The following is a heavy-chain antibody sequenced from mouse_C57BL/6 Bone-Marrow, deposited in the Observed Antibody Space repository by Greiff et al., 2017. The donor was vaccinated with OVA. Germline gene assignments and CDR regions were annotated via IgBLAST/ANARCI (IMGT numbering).Heavy chain of an antibody. CDR1: GFSLTSYA. V-gene: IGHV2-9-1*01. J-gene: IGHJ4*01. Sequence: VQLVESGPGLVAPSQSLSITCTVSGFSLTSYAISWVRQPPGKGLEWLGVIWTGGGTNYNSALKSRLSISKDNSKSQVFLKMNSLQTDDTARYYCARNFYYGIYYAMDYWGQGTSVTVSS. D-gene: IGHD1-1*01. CDR2: IWTGGGT. CDR3: ARNFYYGIYYAMDY.